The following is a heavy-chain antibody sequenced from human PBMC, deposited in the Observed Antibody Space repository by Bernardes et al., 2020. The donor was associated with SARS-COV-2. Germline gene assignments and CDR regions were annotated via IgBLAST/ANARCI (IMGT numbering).Heavy chain of an antibody. Sequence: GGSLRLSCATSGFSFPNAWMSWVRQAPGKGLEWVGLIKDGGAADYAVPVQGRFTISRDDSKKTIYLEMNSLRTEDTAMYYCTTVTGVGGPRGGGQGTLVTVTS. CDR1: GFSFPNAW. CDR2: IKDGGAA. D-gene: IGHD1-26*01. V-gene: IGHV3-15*07. J-gene: IGHJ4*02. CDR3: TTVTGVGGPRG.